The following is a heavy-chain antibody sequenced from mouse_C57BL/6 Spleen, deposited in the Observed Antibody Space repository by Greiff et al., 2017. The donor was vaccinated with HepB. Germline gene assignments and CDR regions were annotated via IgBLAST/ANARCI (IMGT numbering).Heavy chain of an antibody. CDR2: IYPGDGDT. Sequence: QVQLQQSGPELVKPGASVKISCKASGYAFSSSWMNWVKQRPGKGLEWIGRIYPGDGDTNYNGKFKGKATLTADKSSSTAYMQLSSLTSEDSAVYFCSRSCNYERYYYAMDYWGQGTSVTVSS. CDR3: SRSCNYERYYYAMDY. J-gene: IGHJ4*01. D-gene: IGHD2-1*01. V-gene: IGHV1-82*01. CDR1: GYAFSSSW.